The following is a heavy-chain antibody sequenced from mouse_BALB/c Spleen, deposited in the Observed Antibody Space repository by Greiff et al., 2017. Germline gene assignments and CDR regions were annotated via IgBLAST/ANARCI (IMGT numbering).Heavy chain of an antibody. J-gene: IGHJ2*01. D-gene: IGHD1-1*02. CDR2: IRNKANGYTT. CDR3: ARDIGGYGY. CDR1: GFTFTDYY. V-gene: IGHV7-3*02. Sequence: EVKLMESGGGLVQPGGSLRLSCATSGFTFTDYYMSWVRQPPGKALEWLGFIRNKANGYTTEYSASVKGRFTISRDNSQSILYLQMNTLRAEDSATYDCARDIGGYGYWGQGTTLTVSA.